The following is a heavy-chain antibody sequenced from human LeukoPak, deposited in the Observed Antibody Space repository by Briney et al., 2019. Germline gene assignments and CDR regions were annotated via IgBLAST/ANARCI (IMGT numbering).Heavy chain of an antibody. CDR1: GFTFSSYW. V-gene: IGHV3-7*01. D-gene: IGHD3-16*01. CDR3: ARERDYKDYYYGMDV. J-gene: IGHJ6*02. CDR2: IKQDGSEK. Sequence: SGGSLRLSCAASGFTFSSYWMSWVRQAPGKGLEWVANIKQDGSEKYYGDSVKGRFTISRDNAKNSLNLQMNSLRAEDTAVYYCARERDYKDYYYGMDVWGQGTTVTVSS.